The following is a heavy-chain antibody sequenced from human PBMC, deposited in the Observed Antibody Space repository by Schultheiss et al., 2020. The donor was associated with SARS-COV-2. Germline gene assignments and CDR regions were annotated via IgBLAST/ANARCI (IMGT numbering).Heavy chain of an antibody. V-gene: IGHV4-38-2*02. CDR3: ARGSWRMDV. CDR2: IYHSGST. Sequence: SETLSLTCTVSGGSISSGYYWGWIRQPPGKGLEWIGSIYHSGSTYYNPSLKSRVTISVDTSKNQFSLKLSSVTAADTAVYYCARGSWRMDVWGQGTTVTVSS. D-gene: IGHD2-15*01. J-gene: IGHJ6*02. CDR1: GGSISSGYY.